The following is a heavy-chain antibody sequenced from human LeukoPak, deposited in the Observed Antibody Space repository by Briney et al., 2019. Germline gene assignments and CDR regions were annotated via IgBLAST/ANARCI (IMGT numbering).Heavy chain of an antibody. CDR1: GGSISSGDYY. J-gene: IGHJ3*02. D-gene: IGHD6-19*01. V-gene: IGHV4-30-4*08. CDR2: IYYSGST. Sequence: PSQTLSLTCTVSGGSISSGDYYWSWIRQPPGKGLEWIGYIYYSGSTYYNPSLKSRVTISVDTSKNQFSLKLSSVTAADTAVYYCGRHVGWSHAFDIWGQGTMVTVSS. CDR3: GRHVGWSHAFDI.